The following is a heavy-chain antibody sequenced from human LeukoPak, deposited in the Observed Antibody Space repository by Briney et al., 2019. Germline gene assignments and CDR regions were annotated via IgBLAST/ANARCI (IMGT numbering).Heavy chain of an antibody. CDR2: SRNKANSNTT. Sequence: GGSLTLSCAASGFTFSDRYMDWVRQAPGKGLEWVGHSRNKANSNTTQYAASVKGRFTGSIDDQNNSLYLQMHRLKTEDAAVYYCASSPAGRYTFEYWGQGTLVTVSS. J-gene: IGHJ4*02. D-gene: IGHD1-26*01. CDR3: ASSPAGRYTFEY. CDR1: GFTFSDRY. V-gene: IGHV3-72*01.